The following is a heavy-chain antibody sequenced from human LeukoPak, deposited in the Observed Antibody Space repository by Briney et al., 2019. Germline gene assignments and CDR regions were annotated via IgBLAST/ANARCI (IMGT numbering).Heavy chain of an antibody. CDR2: IYYSGST. D-gene: IGHD1-26*01. CDR1: GGSISSSSYY. CDR3: ARKSGSHVGPTSPFDY. V-gene: IGHV4-39*01. Sequence: SETLSLTCTVSGGSISSSSYYWGWIRQPPGKGLEWIGSIYYSGSTYYNPSLKSRVTISVDTSKNQFSLKLSSVTAADTAVYYCARKSGSHVGPTSPFDYWGQGTLVTVSS. J-gene: IGHJ4*02.